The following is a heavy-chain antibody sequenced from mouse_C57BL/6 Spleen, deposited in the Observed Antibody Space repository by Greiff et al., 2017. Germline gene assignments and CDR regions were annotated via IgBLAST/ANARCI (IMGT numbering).Heavy chain of an antibody. CDR1: GYTFTSYW. CDR3: ARWGIYYYGSSSIDY. D-gene: IGHD1-1*01. V-gene: IGHV1-64*01. J-gene: IGHJ2*01. CDR2: IHPNSGST. Sequence: QVQLQQPGAELVKPGASVKLSCKASGYTFTSYWMHWVKQRPGQGLEWIGMIHPNSGSTNYNEKFKSKATLTVDKSSSTAYMQLSSLTSEDSAVYYGARWGIYYYGSSSIDYWGQGTTLTVSS.